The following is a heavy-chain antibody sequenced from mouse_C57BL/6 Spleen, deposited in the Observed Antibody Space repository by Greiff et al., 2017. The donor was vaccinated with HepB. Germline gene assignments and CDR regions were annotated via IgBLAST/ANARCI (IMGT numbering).Heavy chain of an antibody. CDR3: ARSIITTVVLDY. CDR2: INPSNGGT. CDR1: GYTFTSYW. D-gene: IGHD1-1*01. V-gene: IGHV1-53*01. J-gene: IGHJ2*01. Sequence: VQLQQSGTELVKPGASVKLSCKASGYTFTSYWMHWVKQRPGQGLEWIGNINPSNGGTNYNEKFKSKATLTVDKSSSTAYMQLSSLTSEDSAVYYCARSIITTVVLDYWGQGTTLTVSS.